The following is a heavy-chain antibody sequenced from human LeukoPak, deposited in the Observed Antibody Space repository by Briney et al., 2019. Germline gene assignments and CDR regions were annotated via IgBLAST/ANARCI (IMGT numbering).Heavy chain of an antibody. D-gene: IGHD3-22*01. CDR3: AIMHPYYDGSGYWVQ. V-gene: IGHV3-23*01. Sequence: PGESLRLSCAASGFTFSSYAMSWVRQAPGKGLEWVSGISTSGGSSSYADSVKGRFTISRDNPRNTLYMQMNSLRAEDTALYYCAIMHPYYDGSGYWVQWGQGTLVNVSS. J-gene: IGHJ4*02. CDR1: GFTFSSYA. CDR2: ISTSGGSS.